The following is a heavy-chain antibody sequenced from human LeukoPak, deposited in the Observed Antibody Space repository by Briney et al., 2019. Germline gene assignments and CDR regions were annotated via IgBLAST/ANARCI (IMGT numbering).Heavy chain of an antibody. CDR2: ISGGDDGT. J-gene: IGHJ4*02. Sequence: PAGSLRLSCAASGFSISSCAFCWVRQAPGTGQDWVSSISGGDDGTYYDDSVKSRFTISSVNSKNTLYLLIISLRAAATTVYYCVKAREYSGHDPVGDYWGQGALVTVSS. V-gene: IGHV3-23*01. CDR1: GFSISSCA. CDR3: VKAREYSGHDPVGDY. D-gene: IGHD5-12*01.